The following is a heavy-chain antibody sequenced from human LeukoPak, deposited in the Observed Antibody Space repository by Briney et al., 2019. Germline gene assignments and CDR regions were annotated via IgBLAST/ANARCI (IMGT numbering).Heavy chain of an antibody. CDR2: ISYDGSNK. CDR3: ARVGYGEALDY. Sequence: PGGSLRLSCAASVFTFSSYAMHWVRQAPGKGLEWVAVISYDGSNKYYADSVKGRFTISRDNSKNTLYLQMNSLRAEDTAVYYCARVGYGEALDYWGQGTLVTVSS. D-gene: IGHD4-17*01. J-gene: IGHJ4*02. CDR1: VFTFSSYA. V-gene: IGHV3-30-3*01.